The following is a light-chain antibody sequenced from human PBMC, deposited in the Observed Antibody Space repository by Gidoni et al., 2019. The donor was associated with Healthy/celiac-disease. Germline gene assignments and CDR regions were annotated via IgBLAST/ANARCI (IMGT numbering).Light chain of an antibody. CDR1: SSDVGDYNY. Sequence: QSALTQPRSVSGSPGQSVTISCTGTSSDVGDYNYVSCYQQHPGKAPKLMIYDVSKRPSGVPDRFSGSKSGNTASLTISGLQAEDEADYYCCSYAGSYTFWVFGGGTKLTVL. CDR3: CSYAGSYTFWV. CDR2: DVS. V-gene: IGLV2-11*01. J-gene: IGLJ3*02.